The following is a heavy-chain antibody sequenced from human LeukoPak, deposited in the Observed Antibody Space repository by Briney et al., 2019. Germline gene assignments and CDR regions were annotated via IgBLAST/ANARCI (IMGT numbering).Heavy chain of an antibody. D-gene: IGHD3-16*01. V-gene: IGHV4-59*01. J-gene: IGHJ4*02. Sequence: SETLSLTCTVSGGSIKSNYWSWIRQPPGKGLEWIGYIYYSGSTNYNPSLKSRVTISIDTSKKQFSLILSSVTAADTAVYYCAREWGLNGIDYWGQGTLVTVSS. CDR1: GGSIKSNY. CDR3: AREWGLNGIDY. CDR2: IYYSGST.